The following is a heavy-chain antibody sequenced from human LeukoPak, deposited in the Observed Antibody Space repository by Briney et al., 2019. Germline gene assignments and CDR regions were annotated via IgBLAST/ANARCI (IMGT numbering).Heavy chain of an antibody. Sequence: GGSLRLSCAASGFTFSSYWMSWVRQAPGKGPEWVGHIKSKFDGGTADYGAPVKDRFTISRDDSKNTVYLQVHSLKTEDTAVYYCATDVPYTAGGAIVFWGQGTLVTVSS. D-gene: IGHD3-16*02. V-gene: IGHV3-15*01. CDR1: GFTFSSYW. CDR3: ATDVPYTAGGAIVF. J-gene: IGHJ4*02. CDR2: IKSKFDGGTA.